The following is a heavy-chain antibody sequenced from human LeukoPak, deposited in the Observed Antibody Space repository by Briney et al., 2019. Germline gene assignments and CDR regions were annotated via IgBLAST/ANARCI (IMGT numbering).Heavy chain of an antibody. Sequence: PSETLSLTCTVSGGSISSGSYYWSWIRQPAGKGLDWIGRIYTTGSTNYNPSLKSRVTISVDTSKNQFSLKLTSVTAADTAVYYCARAELGYYYYYMDVWGKGTTVTISS. D-gene: IGHD2/OR15-2a*01. CDR2: IYTTGST. CDR3: ARAELGYYYYYMDV. CDR1: GGSISSGSYY. V-gene: IGHV4-61*02. J-gene: IGHJ6*03.